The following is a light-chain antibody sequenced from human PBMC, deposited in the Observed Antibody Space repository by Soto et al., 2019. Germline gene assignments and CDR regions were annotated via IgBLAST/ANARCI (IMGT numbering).Light chain of an antibody. J-gene: IGLJ1*01. V-gene: IGLV2-11*01. CDR3: CSYAGSYVV. Sequence: QSALTQPSSVSGSPGQSVTISCTGTSSDVGGYNYVSWYQQHPGRAPKFMIYDVTKRPSGVPDRFSGSKSGNTASLTISGLQVEDEADYYCCSYAGSYVVFGTGTKVTVL. CDR2: DVT. CDR1: SSDVGGYNY.